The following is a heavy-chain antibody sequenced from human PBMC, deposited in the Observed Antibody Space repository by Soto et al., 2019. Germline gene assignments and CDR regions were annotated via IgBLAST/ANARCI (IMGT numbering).Heavy chain of an antibody. D-gene: IGHD2-2*01. V-gene: IGHV3-9*01. CDR1: GFAFDEYV. Sequence: EVQLVQSGGGLVQPGRSLRLSCAATGFAFDEYVMHWVRQAPGKGLEWVGSIGWNGASIDYADSVKGRFTISRDNAKNSLFLQMNSLTTEDTALYFCAKSRVVPDFDRWGQGTLVTVSS. CDR2: IGWNGASI. CDR3: AKSRVVPDFDR. J-gene: IGHJ4*02.